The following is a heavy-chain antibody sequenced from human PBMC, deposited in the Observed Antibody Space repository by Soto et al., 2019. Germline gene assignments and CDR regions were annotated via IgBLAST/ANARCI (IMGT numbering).Heavy chain of an antibody. CDR2: ISGSGGST. CDR1: GFTFSSYA. J-gene: IGHJ4*02. CDR3: AKDPGYYDSSGYYYFDY. D-gene: IGHD3-22*01. V-gene: IGHV3-23*01. Sequence: GGSLRLSCAASGFTFSSYAMSWVRQAPGKGLEWVSAISGSGGSTYYADSVKGRFTISRDNSKNTLYLQMNSLRAEDTAVYYCAKDPGYYDSSGYYYFDYWGQGTQVTVSS.